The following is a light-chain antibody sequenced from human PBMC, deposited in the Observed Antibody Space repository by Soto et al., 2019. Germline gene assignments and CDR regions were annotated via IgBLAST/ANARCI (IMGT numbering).Light chain of an antibody. V-gene: IGKV3-15*01. Sequence: EIVMTQSPATVSVSPLEIATFSLMASQSVSSNLAWYQQKPGQAPRLLIYGASTRATGIPARFSGSGSGTEFTLTISSLQSEDFAVYYCQQYNNWPRTFGQGTKVDI. CDR2: GAS. J-gene: IGKJ1*01. CDR3: QQYNNWPRT. CDR1: QSVSSN.